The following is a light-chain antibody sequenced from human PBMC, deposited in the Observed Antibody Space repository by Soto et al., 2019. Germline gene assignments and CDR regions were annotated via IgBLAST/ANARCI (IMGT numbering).Light chain of an antibody. V-gene: IGKV3-20*01. J-gene: IGKJ4*01. CDR2: GAN. CDR1: QSVSSSY. CDR3: QQHGSSPLT. Sequence: EIALTQSPGTLSLSPGERATLSCRASQSVSSSYLAWYQQKPGQAPRLLIYGANNRATGISDRFSGSGSGTDFALTISRRESDDFAVYYCQQHGSSPLTFGGGTTVEIK.